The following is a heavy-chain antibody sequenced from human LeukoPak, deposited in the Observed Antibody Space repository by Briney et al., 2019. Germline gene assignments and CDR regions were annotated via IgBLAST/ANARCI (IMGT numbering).Heavy chain of an antibody. CDR2: IYHSGST. CDR1: GGSISSGGYS. Sequence: SQTLSLTCAVSGGSISSGGYSWSWIRQPPGKGLEWIGYIYHSGSTYYNPSLKSRVTISVDRSKNQFSLKLSSVTAADTAVYYCARRHGKDTAMVETYYYYGMDVWGQGTTVTVSS. J-gene: IGHJ6*02. V-gene: IGHV4-30-2*01. CDR3: ARRHGKDTAMVETYYYYGMDV. D-gene: IGHD5-18*01.